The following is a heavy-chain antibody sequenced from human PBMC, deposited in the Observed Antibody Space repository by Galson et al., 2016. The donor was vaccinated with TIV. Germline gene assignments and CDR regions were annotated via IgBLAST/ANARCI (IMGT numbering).Heavy chain of an antibody. J-gene: IGHJ4*02. CDR1: GGTFDNYP. CDR2: IIPISAIA. V-gene: IGHV1-69*13. D-gene: IGHD2-21*02. Sequence: SVKVSCKASGGTFDNYPITWVRQAPGQGLEWMGGIIPISAIADNAQTFQGRISITADESTSTAYMELSSLRSEDTAVYYCARLTPCGGDCYYFDYWGQGTLVTVSS. CDR3: ARLTPCGGDCYYFDY.